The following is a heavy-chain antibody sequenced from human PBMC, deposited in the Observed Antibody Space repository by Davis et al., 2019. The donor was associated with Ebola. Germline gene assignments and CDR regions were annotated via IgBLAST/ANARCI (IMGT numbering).Heavy chain of an antibody. J-gene: IGHJ4*02. Sequence: GESLKISCAASGFTFSSYGMHWVRQAPGKGLEWVAVISYDGSNKYYADSVKGRFTISRDNSKNTLYLQMNSLRAEDTAVYYCARSPIDESSGYERAGGDYWGQGTLVTVSS. CDR1: GFTFSSYG. CDR3: ARSPIDESSGYERAGGDY. D-gene: IGHD3-22*01. CDR2: ISYDGSNK. V-gene: IGHV3-30*03.